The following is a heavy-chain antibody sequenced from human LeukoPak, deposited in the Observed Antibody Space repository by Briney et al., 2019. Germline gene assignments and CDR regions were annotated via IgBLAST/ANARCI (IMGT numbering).Heavy chain of an antibody. CDR1: GFTFSSYA. D-gene: IGHD2-8*01. CDR3: ARDGMRPEGYYYDGMDV. J-gene: IGHJ6*02. CDR2: ISYDGSNK. Sequence: GGSLTLSCAASGFTFSSYAMHWVRQAPGKRLEGVAVISYDGSNKYYADSVKGRFTISRDNSKNTLYLQMNSLRAEDTAVYYCARDGMRPEGYYYDGMDVWGQGTRVTVSS. V-gene: IGHV3-30-3*01.